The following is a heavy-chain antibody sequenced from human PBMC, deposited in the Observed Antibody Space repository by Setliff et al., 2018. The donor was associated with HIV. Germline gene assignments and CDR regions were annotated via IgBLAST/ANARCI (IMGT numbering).Heavy chain of an antibody. V-gene: IGHV4-34*01. CDR1: GGSFSGYY. CDR2: INHSGST. Sequence: SETLSLTCAVYGGSFSGYYWSWIRQPPGKGLEWIGEINHSGSTHYNPSLKSRVTIPVDTSKNQFSLKLSSVTAADTALYYCAREALDGYNDYWGQGTLVTVSS. CDR3: AREALDGYNDY. D-gene: IGHD5-12*01. J-gene: IGHJ4*02.